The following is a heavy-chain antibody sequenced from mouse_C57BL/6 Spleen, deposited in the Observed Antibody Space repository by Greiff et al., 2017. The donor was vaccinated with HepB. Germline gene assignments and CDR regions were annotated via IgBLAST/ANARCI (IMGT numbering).Heavy chain of an antibody. CDR1: GFNIKDYY. J-gene: IGHJ2*01. D-gene: IGHD1-1*01. Sequence: EVKLVESGAELVKPGASVKLSCTASGFNIKDYYMHWVKQRTEQGLEWIGRIDPEDGETKYAPKFQGKATITADTSSNIAYLQLSSLTSEDTAVYYCASSFITAVVAFDYWGQGTTLTVSS. CDR2: IDPEDGET. CDR3: ASSFITAVVAFDY. V-gene: IGHV14-2*01.